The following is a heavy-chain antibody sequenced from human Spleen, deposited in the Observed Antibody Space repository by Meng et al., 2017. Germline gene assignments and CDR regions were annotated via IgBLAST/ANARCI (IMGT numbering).Heavy chain of an antibody. V-gene: IGHV3-33*01. CDR3: ARDIGYSSSWYAYYYYYGMDV. Sequence: GGSLRLSCAASGFTFSSYGMHWVRQAPGKGLEWVAVIWYDGSNKYYADSVKGRFTISRDNSKNTLYLQMNSLRAEDTAVYYCARDIGYSSSWYAYYYYYGMDVWGQGTTVTVSS. CDR2: IWYDGSNK. CDR1: GFTFSSYG. D-gene: IGHD6-13*01. J-gene: IGHJ6*02.